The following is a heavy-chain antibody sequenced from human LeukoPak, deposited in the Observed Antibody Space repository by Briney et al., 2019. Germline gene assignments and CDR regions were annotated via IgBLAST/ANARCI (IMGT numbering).Heavy chain of an antibody. V-gene: IGHV1-18*01. CDR3: ARDCDRSGYYCY. CDR2: ISAYNGNT. CDR1: GYTFTSYG. D-gene: IGHD3-22*01. Sequence: ASVKVSCKASGYTFTSYGLSWVRQAPGQGLEWIGWISAYNGNTNYAQKLQGRVTMTTDTSTSTTYMELRSLRSDDTAVYYCARDCDRSGYYCYWGQGTLVTVSS. J-gene: IGHJ4*02.